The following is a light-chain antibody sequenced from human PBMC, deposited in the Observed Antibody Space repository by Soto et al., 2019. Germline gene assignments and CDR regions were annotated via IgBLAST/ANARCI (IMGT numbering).Light chain of an antibody. CDR2: NNG. CDR3: AAWDDGLNGYV. J-gene: IGLJ1*01. CDR1: SSNIGRNT. V-gene: IGLV1-44*01. Sequence: QSALTQPPSTSGTPGHRVTISCSGSSSNIGRNTVSWYQHLPRTAPKLLIYNNGQRPSGVPDRFSASKSGTSASLAISWLQSDDEAYYYCAAWDDGLNGYVFGTGTKVTVL.